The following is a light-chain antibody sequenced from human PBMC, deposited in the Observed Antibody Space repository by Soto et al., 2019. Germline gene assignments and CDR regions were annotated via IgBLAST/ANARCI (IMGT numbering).Light chain of an antibody. CDR3: QSFDSRLSAPV. V-gene: IGLV1-40*01. CDR2: ANN. CDR1: SSNIGSPFD. J-gene: IGLJ2*01. Sequence: QSVLTQPPSVSGAPGQRVTISCTGNSSNIGSPFDVHWYQHLPGTAPRLLIYANNNRPSGVPDRFSGSKSGTSASLAITGFQGDDEADYYCQSFDSRLSAPVFGGGTKVTVL.